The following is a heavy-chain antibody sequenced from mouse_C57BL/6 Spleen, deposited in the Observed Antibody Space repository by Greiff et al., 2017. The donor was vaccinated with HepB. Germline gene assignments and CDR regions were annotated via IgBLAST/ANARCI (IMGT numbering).Heavy chain of an antibody. CDR3: ARGAIYYDYDGFAY. CDR1: GYTFTDYN. D-gene: IGHD2-4*01. V-gene: IGHV1-18*01. CDR2: INPNNGGT. J-gene: IGHJ3*01. Sequence: VQLKQSGPELVKPGASVKIPCKASGYTFTDYNMDWVKQSHGKSLEWIGDINPNNGGTIYNQKFKGKATLTVDKSSSTAYMELRSLTSEDTAVYYCARGAIYYDYDGFAYWGQGTLVTVSA.